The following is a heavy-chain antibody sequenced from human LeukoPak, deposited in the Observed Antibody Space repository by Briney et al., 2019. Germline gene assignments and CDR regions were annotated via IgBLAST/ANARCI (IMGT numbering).Heavy chain of an antibody. V-gene: IGHV3-74*01. CDR3: ARDRYTGYDFDY. Sequence: GGSLRLSCAASGFTFSSYWMHWVRQGPGKGLVWVSRINSDGSGTSYADSVRGRFTISRGNAKNTLYLQMNSLRAEDTAVYFCARDRYTGYDFDYWGQGTLVTVSS. J-gene: IGHJ4*02. CDR1: GFTFSSYW. CDR2: INSDGSGT. D-gene: IGHD5-12*01.